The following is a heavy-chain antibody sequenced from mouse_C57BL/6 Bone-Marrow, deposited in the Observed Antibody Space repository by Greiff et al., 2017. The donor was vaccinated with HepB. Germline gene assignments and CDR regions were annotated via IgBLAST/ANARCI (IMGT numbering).Heavy chain of an antibody. D-gene: IGHD2-4*01. J-gene: IGHJ4*01. CDR2: IYPGDGDT. CDR1: GYAFSSSW. V-gene: IGHV1-82*01. CDR3: ARRSYYDYDYAMDY. Sequence: VKLQQSGPELVKPGASVKISCKASGYAFSSSWMNWVKQRPAKGLEWIGRIYPGDGDTNYNGKFKGKATLTADKSSSTAYMQLSSLTSEDSAVYFCARRSYYDYDYAMDYWGQGTSVTVSS.